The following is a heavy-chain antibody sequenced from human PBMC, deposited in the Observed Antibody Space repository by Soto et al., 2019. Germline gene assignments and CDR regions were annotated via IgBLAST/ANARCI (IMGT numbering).Heavy chain of an antibody. Sequence: VQLAQSGAEVKKPGASVKVSCKTSGDSFNDYYIHWVRQAPGQGLEWMGWINPNGGATKYAQKFQSRVTVTRDTSIRTVYMELSSLRSNDTAVYYCARESGGATATLDYYYFYMDVWGKGATVTVSS. D-gene: IGHD5-12*01. V-gene: IGHV1-2*02. CDR1: GDSFNDYY. J-gene: IGHJ6*03. CDR3: ARESGGATATLDYYYFYMDV. CDR2: INPNGGAT.